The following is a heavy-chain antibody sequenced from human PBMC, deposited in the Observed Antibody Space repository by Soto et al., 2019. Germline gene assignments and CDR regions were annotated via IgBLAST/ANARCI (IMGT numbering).Heavy chain of an antibody. Sequence: GGSLRLSCAASGFTFSSYWMRWVRQAPGKGLEWVANIKQDGSEKYYVDSVKGRFTISRDDAKNSLYLQMNSLRAEDTAVYYCARDPFLYSSSWGWFDPWGQGTLVTVSS. D-gene: IGHD6-13*01. CDR1: GFTFSSYW. J-gene: IGHJ5*02. V-gene: IGHV3-7*03. CDR2: IKQDGSEK. CDR3: ARDPFLYSSSWGWFDP.